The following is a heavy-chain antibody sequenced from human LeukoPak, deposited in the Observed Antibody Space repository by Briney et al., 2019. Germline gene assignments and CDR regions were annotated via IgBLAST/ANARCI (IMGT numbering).Heavy chain of an antibody. CDR3: AREGGYDYRGVDY. J-gene: IGHJ4*02. Sequence: PGGSLRLSCAASGFTVSSNYMSWVRQAPGKGLEWVSVIYSGGSTYYADSVKGRFTISRDNSKNTLYLQMNSLRAEDTAVYYCAREGGYDYRGVDYWGQGTLVTVSS. CDR2: IYSGGST. V-gene: IGHV3-53*01. D-gene: IGHD5-12*01. CDR1: GFTVSSNY.